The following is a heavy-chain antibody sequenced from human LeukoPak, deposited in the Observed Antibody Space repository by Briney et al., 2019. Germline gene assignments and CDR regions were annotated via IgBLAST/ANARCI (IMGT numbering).Heavy chain of an antibody. CDR1: GFTSSSYG. J-gene: IGHJ4*02. Sequence: PGGSLRLSFAASGFTSSSYGMHWVRQAPGKGLERVAVIWYDGSYTYYAESVKGRFTISRDNSRNTLYLQMSSLRAEDTAVYYCAKPTSGDGSFLIDYWGQGTLVIVSS. CDR3: AKPTSGDGSFLIDY. V-gene: IGHV3-33*03. CDR2: IWYDGSYT. D-gene: IGHD1-26*01.